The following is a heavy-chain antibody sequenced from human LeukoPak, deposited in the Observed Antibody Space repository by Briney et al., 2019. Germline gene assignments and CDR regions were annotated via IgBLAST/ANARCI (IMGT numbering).Heavy chain of an antibody. CDR1: GFTFSSYA. V-gene: IGHV3-23*01. CDR3: AKDRNSEYFDY. CDR2: ISGSGGST. D-gene: IGHD1-26*01. Sequence: GASLRLSCAASGFTFSSYAMSWVRQAPGKGLEWVSAISGSGGSTYYADSVKGRFTISRDSSKNTLYLQMNSLRAEDTAVYYCAKDRNSEYFDYWGQGTLVTVSS. J-gene: IGHJ4*02.